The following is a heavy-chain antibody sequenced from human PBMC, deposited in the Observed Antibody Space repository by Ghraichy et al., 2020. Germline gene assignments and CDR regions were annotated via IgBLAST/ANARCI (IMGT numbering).Heavy chain of an antibody. CDR2: IRSKANSYAT. D-gene: IGHD2-21*02. J-gene: IGHJ4*02. CDR1: GFTFIVSA. V-gene: IGHV3-73*01. CDR3: VPFCSGGDCNTNFDH. Sequence: GESLNISCAASGFTFIVSAMHWVRQASGRGLEWIGHIRSKANSYATAYAASVKGRFSISRDDSKNTAYLQMSSLKTEDTAVYYCVPFCSGGDCNTNFDHWGQGTLVTVSA.